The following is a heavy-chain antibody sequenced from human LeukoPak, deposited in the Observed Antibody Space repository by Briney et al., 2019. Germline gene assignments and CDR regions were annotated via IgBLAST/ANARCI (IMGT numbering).Heavy chain of an antibody. CDR1: GFTFSSYE. D-gene: IGHD6-13*01. Sequence: PGGSPRLSCAASGFTFSSYEMNWVRQAPGKGLEWVSYISSSGSTIYYADSVKGRFTISRDNAKNSMYLQMNSLRAEDTAVYYCARDQGVSSSFEWGQGTLFTVSS. J-gene: IGHJ4*02. CDR3: ARDQGVSSSFE. CDR2: ISSSGSTI. V-gene: IGHV3-48*03.